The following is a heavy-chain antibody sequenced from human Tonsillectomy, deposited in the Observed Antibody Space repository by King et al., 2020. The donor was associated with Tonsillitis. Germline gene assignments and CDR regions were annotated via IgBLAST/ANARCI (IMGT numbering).Heavy chain of an antibody. CDR1: GFTVRSNY. V-gene: IGHV3-66*01. D-gene: IGHD3-22*01. CDR3: ARYYYDSSGYPPGYFQH. Sequence: VQLVESGGGLVQPGGSLRLSCAASGFTVRSNYMSWVRQAPGKGLEWVSVIYSGGNTYYADSVKGRFTISRDNSKNTLYLQMNSLRAEDTAVYYCARYYYDSSGYPPGYFQHWGQGTLVSVSS. J-gene: IGHJ1*01. CDR2: IYSGGNT.